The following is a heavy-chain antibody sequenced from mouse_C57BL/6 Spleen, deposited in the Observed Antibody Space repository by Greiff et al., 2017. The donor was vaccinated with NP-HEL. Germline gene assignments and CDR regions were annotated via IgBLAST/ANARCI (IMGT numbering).Heavy chain of an antibody. CDR1: GYSFTSYY. CDR2: IYPGGGYT. CDR3: ASKGGPAWFAY. J-gene: IGHJ3*01. Sequence: QVQLQQSGPELVKPGASVKISCTASGYSFTSYYIPWVQQRPGQGLEWVGWIYPGGGYTKYTEKVKGKATLTTDTSSSTAYMQLSSLTTEDYAVDYCASKGGPAWFAYWGQGTLVTVSA. V-gene: IGHV1-66*01.